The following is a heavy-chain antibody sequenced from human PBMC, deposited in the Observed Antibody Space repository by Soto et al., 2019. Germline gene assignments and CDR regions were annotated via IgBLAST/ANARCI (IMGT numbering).Heavy chain of an antibody. Sequence: QVQLQESGPGLVKPSETLSLTCSVPGGSVSIGTYYWSWIRQPPGKGLEWIWFIHYSGITNYNPSRKSRVTMSVDTSKPQCSLELTSVHAAYTAVYYCTTGGDAYNYGHWGHETLVTFCS. CDR2: IHYSGIT. CDR1: GGSVSIGTYY. J-gene: IGHJ4*01. V-gene: IGHV4-61*01. CDR3: TTGGDAYNYGH. D-gene: IGHD2-21*01.